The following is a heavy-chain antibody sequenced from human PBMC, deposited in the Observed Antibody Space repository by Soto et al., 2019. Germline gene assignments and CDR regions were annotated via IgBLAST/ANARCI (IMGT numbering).Heavy chain of an antibody. J-gene: IGHJ5*02. CDR2: IYYSGST. Sequence: SETLSLTCTVSGGSISSYYWSWIRQPPGKGLEWIGYIYYSGSTNYNPSLPSRVTISGDTAKTHFSLQLSSVTAAGTGVDSWDRVSRMFAVPGSCFDPWGQGTLVTVSS. CDR1: GGSISSYY. CDR3: DRVSRMFAVPGSCFDP. D-gene: IGHD6-19*01. V-gene: IGHV4-59*01.